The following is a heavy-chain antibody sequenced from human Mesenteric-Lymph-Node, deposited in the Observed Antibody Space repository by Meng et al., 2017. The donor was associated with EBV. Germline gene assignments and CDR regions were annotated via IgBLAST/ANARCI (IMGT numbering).Heavy chain of an antibody. V-gene: IGHV1-18*01. Sequence: QVGLVQPGAWVKQPGSPVKVSSKGSGGTLCSYSISWVRQAPGQGLEWMGWISVFNGDTNYAQNFQGRLTLTTDTSTATAYMELRSLRSDDTAVYYCVRSRRLFDWLPVQPSWGQGTLVTVSS. CDR2: ISVFNGDT. CDR3: VRSRRLFDWLPVQPS. CDR1: GGTLCSYS. D-gene: IGHD3-9*01. J-gene: IGHJ5*02.